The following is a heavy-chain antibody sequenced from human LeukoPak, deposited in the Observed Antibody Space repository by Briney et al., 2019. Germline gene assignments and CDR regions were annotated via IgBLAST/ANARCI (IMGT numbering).Heavy chain of an antibody. CDR1: GYTFTSYY. CDR3: ARATPAYCGGDCYSGAFDI. J-gene: IGHJ3*02. Sequence: ASVKVSFKASGYTFTSYYMHWVRQAPGQGLEWMGIINPSGGSTSYAQKFQGRVTMTRDTSTSTVYMELSSLRSEDTAVYYCARATPAYCGGDCYSGAFDIWGQGTMVTVSS. D-gene: IGHD2-21*02. V-gene: IGHV1-46*01. CDR2: INPSGGST.